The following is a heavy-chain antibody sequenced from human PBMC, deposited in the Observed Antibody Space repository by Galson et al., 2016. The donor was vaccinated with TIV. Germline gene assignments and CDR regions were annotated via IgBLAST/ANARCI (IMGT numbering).Heavy chain of an antibody. CDR1: GGSISSSAYY. J-gene: IGHJ1*01. CDR2: IYSSGST. Sequence: TLSLTCNVSGGSISSSAYYWSWIRQHPGKGLEWIGNIYSSGSTDYNPSLKSRLSISVDTSKNQFSMRLSSVTAADTAVYYCARWADSGSYYEYFQHWGQGTLVTVSA. D-gene: IGHD1-26*01. CDR3: ARWADSGSYYEYFQH. V-gene: IGHV4-31*03.